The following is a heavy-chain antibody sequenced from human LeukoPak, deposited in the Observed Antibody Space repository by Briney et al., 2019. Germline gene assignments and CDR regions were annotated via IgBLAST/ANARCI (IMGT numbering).Heavy chain of an antibody. V-gene: IGHV1-18*01. Sequence: ASVKVSCTAAGYTFTSYGISGVRQAPGQGLEWMGWISAYNGNTNYAQKLQGRVTMTTDTSTSTAYMELRSLRSDDTAVYYCASSYCSGGSCPGDFDYWGQGTLVTVSS. CDR2: ISAYNGNT. CDR1: GYTFTSYG. CDR3: ASSYCSGGSCPGDFDY. D-gene: IGHD2-15*01. J-gene: IGHJ4*02.